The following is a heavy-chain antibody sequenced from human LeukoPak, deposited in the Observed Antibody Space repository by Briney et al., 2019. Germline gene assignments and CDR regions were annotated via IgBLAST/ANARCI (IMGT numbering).Heavy chain of an antibody. CDR1: GGSISSSSYY. D-gene: IGHD2-15*01. CDR2: IDYYGST. CDR3: ARGRAVVAATMLNWSDP. V-gene: IGHV4-39*01. Sequence: SETLSLTCTVSGGSISSSSYYWGWIRQPPGKGLEWIGSIDYYGSTYYNPSLKSRVTISVETSKNQFSLKLSSVTAADTAVYYCARGRAVVAATMLNWSDPWGQGTLVTVS. J-gene: IGHJ5*02.